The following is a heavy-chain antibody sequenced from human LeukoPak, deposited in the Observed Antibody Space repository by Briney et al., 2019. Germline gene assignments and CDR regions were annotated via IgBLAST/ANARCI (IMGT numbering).Heavy chain of an antibody. V-gene: IGHV1-18*01. CDR1: GYTFTSYG. CDR3: ASWGWLTGTGFDY. D-gene: IGHD3-9*01. Sequence: ASVKVSCKASGYTFTSYGITWVRQAPGQGLEWMGWISTYNGNTNYAQKFQGRVTMTTDRSTNTAYMELRSLRSDDTAVYYCASWGWLTGTGFDYWGQGTLVTVSS. CDR2: ISTYNGNT. J-gene: IGHJ4*02.